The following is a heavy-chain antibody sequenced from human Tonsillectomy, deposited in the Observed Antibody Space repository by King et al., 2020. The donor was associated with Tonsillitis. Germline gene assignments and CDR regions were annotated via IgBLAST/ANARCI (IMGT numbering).Heavy chain of an antibody. Sequence: VQLVESGGEVKKPGESLKISCKGSGYSFTSYWIGWVRQMPGKGLEWMGIIYPGDSDTRYSPSFQGHVTISADKSISTAYLQWNSLKASDSAIYYCARYGWVDYWGQGTLVTVSS. V-gene: IGHV5-51*01. D-gene: IGHD1-26*01. J-gene: IGHJ4*02. CDR2: IYPGDSDT. CDR3: ARYGWVDY. CDR1: GYSFTSYW.